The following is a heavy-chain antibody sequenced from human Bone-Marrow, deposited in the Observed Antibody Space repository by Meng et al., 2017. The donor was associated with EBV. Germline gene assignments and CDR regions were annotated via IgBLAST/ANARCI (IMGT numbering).Heavy chain of an antibody. V-gene: IGHV4-61*01. CDR2: IYDGGTT. J-gene: IGHJ4*02. CDR1: GASVSGGTFH. CDR3: AKSSSSTPGVVDS. Sequence: QMQLQHSRPGLVKPSQPLSLPCTVSGASVSGGTFHWSWIRQPPGKELEWIGYIYDGGTTIYNPSLKSRVTIFLDTSRNQFSLGLRSVTTADTAVYYCAKSSSSTPGVVDSWGQGTLVTVSS. D-gene: IGHD6-6*01.